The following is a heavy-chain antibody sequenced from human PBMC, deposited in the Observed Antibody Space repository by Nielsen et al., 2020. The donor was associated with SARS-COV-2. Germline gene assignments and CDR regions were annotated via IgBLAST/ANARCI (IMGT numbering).Heavy chain of an antibody. J-gene: IGHJ4*02. CDR2: ISGSGGST. CDR1: GFTFSNAW. CDR3: AVEMATNFDY. V-gene: IGHV3-23*01. D-gene: IGHD5-24*01. Sequence: GGSLRLSCAASGFTFSNAWMSWVRQAPGKGLEWVSAISGSGGSTYYADSVKGRFTISRDNSKNTLYLQMNSLKTEDTAVYYCAVEMATNFDYWGQGTLVTVSS.